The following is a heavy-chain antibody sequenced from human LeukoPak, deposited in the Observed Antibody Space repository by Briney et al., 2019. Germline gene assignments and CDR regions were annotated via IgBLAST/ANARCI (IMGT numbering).Heavy chain of an antibody. V-gene: IGHV1-8*03. D-gene: IGHD6-19*01. CDR3: ARGPLTSGARYFDY. CDR2: MNPNSGST. Sequence: ASVTVSCKASAYTFSSYDINWVRQAPGQGLEWMAWMNPNSGSTGYTQKFQGRVTFTRNASISTAYMELSSLRSDDTAVYYCARGPLTSGARYFDYWGQGTLVTVSS. J-gene: IGHJ4*02. CDR1: AYTFSSYD.